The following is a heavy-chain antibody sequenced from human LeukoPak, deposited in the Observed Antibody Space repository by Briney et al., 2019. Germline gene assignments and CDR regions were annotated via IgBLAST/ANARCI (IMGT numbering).Heavy chain of an antibody. V-gene: IGHV3-11*05. CDR2: MRRGSDYK. D-gene: IGHD6-6*01. CDR3: ARELGVSRAFDM. J-gene: IGHJ3*02. CDR1: GFNLNDYY. Sequence: SLSLSCVGSGFNLNDYYMAWIRQTPGKGLQRVSYMRRGSDYKAYEDSVKGRFTISRDNGKNSLYLQMDSLTAEDTAVYYCARELGVSRAFDMWGQGTRVTVSS.